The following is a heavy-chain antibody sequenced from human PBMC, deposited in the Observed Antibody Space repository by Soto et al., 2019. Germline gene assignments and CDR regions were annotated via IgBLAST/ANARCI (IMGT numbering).Heavy chain of an antibody. V-gene: IGHV1-18*01. CDR1: GYSFTSYA. CDR2: ISAYNGNT. J-gene: IGHJ6*03. Sequence: ASVKVSCKASGYSFTSYAMHWVRQAPGQRLEWMGWISAYNGNTNYAQKLQGRVTMTTDTSTSTAYMELRSLRSDDTAVYYCARGGIAAAGTDYYYYYMDVWGKGTTVTVSS. D-gene: IGHD6-13*01. CDR3: ARGGIAAAGTDYYYYYMDV.